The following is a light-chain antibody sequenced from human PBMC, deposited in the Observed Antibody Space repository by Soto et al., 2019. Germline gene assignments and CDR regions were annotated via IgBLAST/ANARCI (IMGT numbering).Light chain of an antibody. CDR3: QQYGKVPLT. V-gene: IGKV3-20*01. CDR1: QSVSSR. J-gene: IGKJ4*01. CDR2: GSS. Sequence: ETAWSQSPLTHYLSKRARATLSCGASQSVSSRLAWYQQKPGQAPRLLISGSSNRATGIPDRFSGSGSGTDFTFTISRLEPEDVAIYYCQQYGKVPLTFGVGTKVDIK.